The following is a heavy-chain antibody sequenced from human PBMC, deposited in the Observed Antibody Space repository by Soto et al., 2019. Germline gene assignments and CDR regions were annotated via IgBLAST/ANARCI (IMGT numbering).Heavy chain of an antibody. D-gene: IGHD4-17*01. CDR3: ANRMTTAYGMDV. J-gene: IGHJ6*02. V-gene: IGHV2-5*01. Sequence: SGPTLVNPTQTLTLTCTFSGFSLSTSGVGVGWIRQPPGKALEWLALIYWNDDKRYSPSLKSRLTITKDTSKNQVVLTMTNMDPVDTATYYCANRMTTAYGMDVWGQGTKVTVSS. CDR2: IYWNDDK. CDR1: GFSLSTSGVG.